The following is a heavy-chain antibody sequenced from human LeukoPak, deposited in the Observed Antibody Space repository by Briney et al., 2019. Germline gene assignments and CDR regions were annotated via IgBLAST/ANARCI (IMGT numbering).Heavy chain of an antibody. V-gene: IGHV1-69*13. CDR3: ARVVLLWFGELYPTLNWFDP. CDR1: GGTFSSYA. D-gene: IGHD3-10*01. J-gene: IGHJ5*02. Sequence: ASVKVSCKASGGTFSSYAISWVRQAPGQGLEWMGGIIPIFGTANYAQKFQGRVTITADESTSTAYMELSSLRSEDTAVYYCARVVLLWFGELYPTLNWFDPWGQGTLVTVSS. CDR2: IIPIFGTA.